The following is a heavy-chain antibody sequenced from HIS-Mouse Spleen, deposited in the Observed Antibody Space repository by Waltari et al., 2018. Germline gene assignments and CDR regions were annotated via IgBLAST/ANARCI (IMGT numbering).Heavy chain of an antibody. J-gene: IGHJ4*02. CDR2: ISGSGGST. CDR1: GFTFSSYA. V-gene: IGHV3-23*01. D-gene: IGHD2-15*01. Sequence: EVQLLESGGGLVQPGGSLRLPCPASGFTFSSYALRWVRQAPGKGVEWVSAISGSGGSTYYADYVKGRFTISRDNSKNTLYLQMNSLRAEDTAVYYCATLVVVVAATGDYWGQGTLVTVSS. CDR3: ATLVVVVAATGDY.